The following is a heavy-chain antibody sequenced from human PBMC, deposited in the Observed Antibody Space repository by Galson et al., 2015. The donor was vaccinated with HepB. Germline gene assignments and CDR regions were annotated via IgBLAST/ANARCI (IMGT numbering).Heavy chain of an antibody. CDR1: GFTFSTYA. D-gene: IGHD4-17*01. Sequence: SLRLSCAASGFTFSTYAMHWVRQAPGKGLEWVALISYGGSNKYYADSVKGRFTISRDNSKNTLYLQLSSLRAEDTAVYYCARGDSTVTTKLGFDHWGQGILVTVSS. CDR2: ISYGGSNK. CDR3: ARGDSTVTTKLGFDH. J-gene: IGHJ4*02. V-gene: IGHV3-30*04.